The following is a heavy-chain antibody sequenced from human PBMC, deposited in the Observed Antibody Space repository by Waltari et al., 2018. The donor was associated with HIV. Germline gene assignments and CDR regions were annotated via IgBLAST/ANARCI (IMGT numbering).Heavy chain of an antibody. Sequence: QVQLQESGPGLVKPSQTLSLTCAVSGVSISGGSFYLSWIRQSAGKGLEWIGRMYTNGVTNYNPSLGGRIYFYLDKSKNEFELRLDSATDSDTAVYYCAQGRGGVGLNSWGQGTLITVSS. V-gene: IGHV4-61*02. CDR3: AQGRGGVGLNS. J-gene: IGHJ4*02. CDR2: MYTNGVT. D-gene: IGHD2-8*02. CDR1: GVSISGGSFY.